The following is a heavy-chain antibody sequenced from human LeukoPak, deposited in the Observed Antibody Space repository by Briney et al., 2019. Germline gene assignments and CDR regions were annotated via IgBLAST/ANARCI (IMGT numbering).Heavy chain of an antibody. Sequence: GGSLRVSCAASAFTISGYWMNWVRQAPGKGLEWVASMTEDGNNEFYVDSVKGRFTISGDNAKNSLYLQMNSLRADDTAVYYCTRGLHDYWGQGTLVTVS. J-gene: IGHJ4*02. V-gene: IGHV3-7*01. CDR3: TRGLHDY. D-gene: IGHD2-15*01. CDR1: AFTISGYW. CDR2: MTEDGNNE.